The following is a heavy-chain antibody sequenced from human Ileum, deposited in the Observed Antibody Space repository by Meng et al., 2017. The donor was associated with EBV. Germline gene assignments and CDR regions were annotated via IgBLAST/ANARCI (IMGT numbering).Heavy chain of an antibody. V-gene: IGHV4-39*01. J-gene: IGHJ5*02. Sequence: QVVLQESGPGPVKPSETLSLTCSVLGDFISSRYYYWGWIRQSPGMGLEWIGSVHSGGSTHFNPSLKSRVTMSMDMSRNQFSLKLSSVTAADTAVYYCARLIVVVPTARGGIDPWGQGPLGTVGS. CDR3: ARLIVVVPTARGGIDP. D-gene: IGHD2-2*01. CDR1: GDFISSRYYY. CDR2: VHSGGST.